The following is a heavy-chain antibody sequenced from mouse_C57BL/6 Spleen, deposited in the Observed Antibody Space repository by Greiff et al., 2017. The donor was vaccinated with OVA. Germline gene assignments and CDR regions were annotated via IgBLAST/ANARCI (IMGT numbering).Heavy chain of an antibody. CDR1: GFTFSDYY. D-gene: IGHD1-1*01. CDR3: ARDRGYGSSYYFDV. Sequence: EVKLVESEGGLVQPGSSMKLSCTASGFTFSDYYMAWVRQVPEKGLEWVANINYDGSSTYYLDSLKSRFIISRDNAKNILYLQMSSLKSEDTATYYCARDRGYGSSYYFDVWGTGTTVTVSS. V-gene: IGHV5-16*01. CDR2: INYDGSST. J-gene: IGHJ1*03.